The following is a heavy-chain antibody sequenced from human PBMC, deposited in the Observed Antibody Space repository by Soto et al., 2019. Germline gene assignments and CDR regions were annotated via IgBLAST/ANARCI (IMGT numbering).Heavy chain of an antibody. D-gene: IGHD6-13*01. CDR1: GGSISSGGFY. CDR2: IYYSGST. J-gene: IGHJ4*02. Sequence: SETLSLTCTVSGGSISSGGFYWSWIRQHPGKGLEWIGYIYYSGSTYYNPSLKSRVTISVDRSKNQFSLQLTSVTAADTAVYYCATSYGNAWYTYWGQGTQVTVS. V-gene: IGHV4-31*03. CDR3: ATSYGNAWYTY.